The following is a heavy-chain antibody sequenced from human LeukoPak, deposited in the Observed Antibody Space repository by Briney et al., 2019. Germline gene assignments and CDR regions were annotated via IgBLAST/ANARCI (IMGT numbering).Heavy chain of an antibody. CDR1: GYTFTSYY. J-gene: IGHJ5*02. CDR3: ARAVASLNWFDP. V-gene: IGHV1-46*01. Sequence: GASVKVSCKASGYTFTSYYIYWVRQAPGQGLEWMGIINPSAGTTSYAQKFQGRVTMTTDTSTSTAYMELRSLRSDDTAVYYCARAVASLNWFDPWGQGTLVTVSS. D-gene: IGHD6-19*01. CDR2: INPSAGTT.